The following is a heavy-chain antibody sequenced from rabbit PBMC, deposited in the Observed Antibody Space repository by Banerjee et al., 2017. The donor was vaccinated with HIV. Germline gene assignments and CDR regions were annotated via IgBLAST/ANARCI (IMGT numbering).Heavy chain of an antibody. V-gene: IGHV1S45*01. J-gene: IGHJ4*01. CDR3: ARGSNGAGYKLIL. D-gene: IGHD7-1*01. CDR1: GFSFSSSYW. Sequence: EESGGGLVKPEGSLTLTCTASGFSFSSSYWICWVRQAPGKGLEWIACIYAGYGTGTYYASWAKGRFTISKTSSTTVTLQMTSLTGADTATYFCARGSNGAGYKLILWGPGTLVTVS. CDR2: IYAGYGTGT.